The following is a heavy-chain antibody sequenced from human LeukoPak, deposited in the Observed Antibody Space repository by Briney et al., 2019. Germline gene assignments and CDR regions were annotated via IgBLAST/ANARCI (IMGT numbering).Heavy chain of an antibody. Sequence: PSETLSLTCAVYGGSFSGYYWSWIRQPPGKGLEWIGEINHSGSTNYNSSLKSRVTISVDTSKNQFSLKLSSVTAADTAVYYCARIEEYYYGSGSYPFDYWGQGTLVTVPS. CDR1: GGSFSGYY. V-gene: IGHV4-34*01. D-gene: IGHD3-10*01. J-gene: IGHJ4*02. CDR2: INHSGST. CDR3: ARIEEYYYGSGSYPFDY.